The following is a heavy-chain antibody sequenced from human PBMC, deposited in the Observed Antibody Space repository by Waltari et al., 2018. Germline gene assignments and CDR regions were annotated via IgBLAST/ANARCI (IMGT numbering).Heavy chain of an antibody. CDR2: ISWNSGSI. CDR1: GFTFDDYA. D-gene: IGHD4-17*01. Sequence: EVQLVESGGGLVQPGRSLRLSCAASGFTFDDYAMHWVRQAPGKGLEWVSGISWNSGSIGYADSVKGRFTISRDNVKNSLYLQMNSLRAEDTALYYCAKVAVTTMRVYWGQGTLVTVSS. J-gene: IGHJ4*02. CDR3: AKVAVTTMRVY. V-gene: IGHV3-9*01.